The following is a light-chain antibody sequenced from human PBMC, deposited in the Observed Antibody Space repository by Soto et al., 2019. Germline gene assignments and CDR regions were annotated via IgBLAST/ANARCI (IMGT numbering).Light chain of an antibody. V-gene: IGKV1-39*01. Sequence: DLQMTQSPSSLSASVGDGVTITCRASQSISTFLNWYQQKPGKAPNLLIYAASSLHSGVPSRFSGSGSGTDFTLTISSLQPEDFATYYCQQSYSSPRTFGQGTKVDIK. CDR1: QSISTF. CDR3: QQSYSSPRT. J-gene: IGKJ1*01. CDR2: AAS.